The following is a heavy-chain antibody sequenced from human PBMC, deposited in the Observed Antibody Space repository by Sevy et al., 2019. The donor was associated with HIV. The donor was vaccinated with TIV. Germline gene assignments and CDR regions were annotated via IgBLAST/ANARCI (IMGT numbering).Heavy chain of an antibody. CDR3: AAALDYYDSSGYYSLFDY. CDR1: GFTFTSSA. V-gene: IGHV1-58*01. D-gene: IGHD3-22*01. J-gene: IGHJ4*02. Sequence: ASVKVSCKASGFTFTSSAVQWVRQARGQRLEWIGWIVVGSGNTNYAQKFQERVTITRDMSTSTAYMELSSLRSEDTAVYYCAAALDYYDSSGYYSLFDYWGQGTLVTVSS. CDR2: IVVGSGNT.